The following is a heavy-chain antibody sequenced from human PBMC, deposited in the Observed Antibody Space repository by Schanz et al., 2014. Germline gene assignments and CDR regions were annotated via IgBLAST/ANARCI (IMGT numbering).Heavy chain of an antibody. V-gene: IGHV4-61*02. J-gene: IGHJ5*01. CDR1: GGSISSGSYY. Sequence: QVQLQESGPGLVKPSETLSLTCTVSGGSISSGSYYWSWIRQPAGKGLEWIGRIYSTGSTNYNPSLKSRATISKDTSKNQFSLKPTSVTAADTAVYYCARDMVENWFDSWGQGTLVTVSS. CDR2: IYSTGST. CDR3: ARDMVENWFDS. D-gene: IGHD3-10*01.